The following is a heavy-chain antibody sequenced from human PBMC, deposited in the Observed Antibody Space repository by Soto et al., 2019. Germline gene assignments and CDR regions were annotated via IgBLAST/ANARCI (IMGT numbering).Heavy chain of an antibody. Sequence: SETLSLTCAVYGGSFSGYYWSWIRQPPGKGLEWIGEINHSGSTNYNPSLKSRVTISVDTSKNQFSLKLSSVTAADTAVYYCARWRARLGAEINRRMDAFDIWGQGTMVTVSS. J-gene: IGHJ3*02. CDR2: INHSGST. D-gene: IGHD7-27*01. CDR3: ARWRARLGAEINRRMDAFDI. CDR1: GGSFSGYY. V-gene: IGHV4-34*01.